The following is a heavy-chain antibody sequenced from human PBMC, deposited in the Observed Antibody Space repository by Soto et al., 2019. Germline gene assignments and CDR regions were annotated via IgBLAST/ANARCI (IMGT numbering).Heavy chain of an antibody. Sequence: GASVKVSCKASGYTFASYAMHWVRQAPGQRLEWMGWINAGNGNTKYSQKFQGRVTITRDTSASTVYMELSSLRSEDTAVYYCARDPLDYSNLNIDYWGQGTLVTVSS. CDR3: ARDPLDYSNLNIDY. D-gene: IGHD4-4*01. V-gene: IGHV1-3*01. CDR1: GYTFASYA. CDR2: INAGNGNT. J-gene: IGHJ4*02.